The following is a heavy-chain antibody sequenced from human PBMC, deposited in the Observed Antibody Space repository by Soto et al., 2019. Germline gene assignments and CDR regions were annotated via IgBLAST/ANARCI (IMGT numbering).Heavy chain of an antibody. J-gene: IGHJ6*04. V-gene: IGHV4-59*08. CDR3: VRQRFGALPGFVDV. D-gene: IGHD3-10*01. CDR1: GGSISSYY. CDR2: VHDSWGS. Sequence: SETLSLTCTVSGGSISSYYWSWIRQPPGKGLEWIGYVHDSWGSHYNPSRKSRVAISLDTSKSQFSLKLTSVTATDTAVYYCVRQRFGALPGFVDVWGKVTTVTVSS.